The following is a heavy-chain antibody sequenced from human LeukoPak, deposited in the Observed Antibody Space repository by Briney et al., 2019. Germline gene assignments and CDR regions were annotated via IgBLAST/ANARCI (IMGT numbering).Heavy chain of an antibody. V-gene: IGHV3-48*03. Sequence: GGSLRLSCAASGFTFSIYEMNWVRQAPGKGLEWVSYITSSGSPIYYADSVKGRFTISRDNAKNSLYLQMNSLRAEDTALYYCAGCKSIALAGTNFDYWGQGTLVTVSS. CDR2: ITSSGSPI. D-gene: IGHD6-19*01. CDR3: AGCKSIALAGTNFDY. J-gene: IGHJ4*02. CDR1: GFTFSIYE.